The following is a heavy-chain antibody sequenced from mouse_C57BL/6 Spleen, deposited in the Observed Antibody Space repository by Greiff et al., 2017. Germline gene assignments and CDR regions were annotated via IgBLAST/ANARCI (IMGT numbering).Heavy chain of an antibody. CDR3: ARDQAAVAPFAY. J-gene: IGHJ3*01. Sequence: EVQRVESGGGLVKPGGSLKLSCAASGFTFSSYAMSWVRQTPEKRLEWVATISDGGSYTYYPDNVKGRFTISRDNAKNYLYLQMSHLKSDDTAMYYCARDQAAVAPFAYWGQGTLVTVSA. CDR2: ISDGGSYT. V-gene: IGHV5-4*01. CDR1: GFTFSSYA.